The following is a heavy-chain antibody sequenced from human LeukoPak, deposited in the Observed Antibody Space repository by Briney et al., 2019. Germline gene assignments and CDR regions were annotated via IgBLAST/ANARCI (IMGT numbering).Heavy chain of an antibody. CDR3: TAQGGWYIDY. Sequence: PSETLSLTCGVSGGSISSGIRWSWVRQPPGKGLEWIGEIHHEGSTKYSPSLKSRVTISVDRPKNQFSLKLNSVTAADTAVYYCTAQGGWYIDYWGQGTLVTVSS. V-gene: IGHV4/OR15-8*01. J-gene: IGHJ4*02. CDR2: IHHEGST. D-gene: IGHD6-19*01. CDR1: GGSISSGIR.